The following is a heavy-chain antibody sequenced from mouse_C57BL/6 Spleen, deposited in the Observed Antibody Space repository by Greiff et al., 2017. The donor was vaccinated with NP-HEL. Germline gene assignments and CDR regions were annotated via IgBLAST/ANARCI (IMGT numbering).Heavy chain of an antibody. J-gene: IGHJ1*03. CDR2: IYPGDGDT. V-gene: IGHV1-80*01. D-gene: IGHD1-1*01. CDR1: GYAFSSYW. CDR3: ARSDYYGSSYGYFDV. Sequence: VQLQQSGAELVKPGASVKISCKASGYAFSSYWMNWVKQRPGQGLEWIGQIYPGDGDTNYNGKFKGKATLTADKSSSTAYMQLSSLTSEDSAVYFCARSDYYGSSYGYFDVWGTGTTVTVSS.